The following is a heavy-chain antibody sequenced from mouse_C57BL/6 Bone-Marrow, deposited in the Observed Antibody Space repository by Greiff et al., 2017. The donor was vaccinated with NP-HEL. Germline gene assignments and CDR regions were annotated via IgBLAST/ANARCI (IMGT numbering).Heavy chain of an antibody. J-gene: IGHJ3*01. D-gene: IGHD2-5*01. CDR2: IYPGNSDT. V-gene: IGHV1-5*01. Sequence: VQLQQSGTVLARPGASVKMSCKTSGYTFTSYWMHWVKQRPGQGLEWIGAIYPGNSDTSYNQKFKGKAKLTAVTSASTAYMELSSLTNEDSAVYYCTRAYSNFAWFAYWGQGTLVTVSA. CDR1: GYTFTSYW. CDR3: TRAYSNFAWFAY.